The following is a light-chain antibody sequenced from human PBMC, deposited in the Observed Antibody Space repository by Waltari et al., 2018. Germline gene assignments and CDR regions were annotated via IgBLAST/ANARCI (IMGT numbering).Light chain of an antibody. CDR1: QSVSNW. V-gene: IGKV1-5*03. CDR3: QQYNSHST. J-gene: IGKJ2*01. CDR2: RAS. Sequence: DIQMTQSPSTLSASVGDRVAITCRASQSVSNWLAWYQQKPGKAPKLLIYRASNLESGVPSRFSGSGYGTDFTLTISSLQPDDFATYYCQQYNSHSTFGQGTKL.